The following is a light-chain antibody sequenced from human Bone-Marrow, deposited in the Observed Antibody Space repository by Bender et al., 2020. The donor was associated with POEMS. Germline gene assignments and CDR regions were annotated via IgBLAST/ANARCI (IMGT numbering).Light chain of an antibody. CDR1: SSDVGDYNY. CDR2: DVT. J-gene: IGLJ2*01. V-gene: IGLV2-14*03. CDR3: CSYAGSNNVV. Sequence: QSALTQPASVSGSPGQSITISCSGTSSDVGDYNYVSWYQQHPGKAPKLMIYDVTNRPSGVSDRFSGSKSGHTASLTISGLQAEDEADYYCCSYAGSNNVVCGGGTKLTVL.